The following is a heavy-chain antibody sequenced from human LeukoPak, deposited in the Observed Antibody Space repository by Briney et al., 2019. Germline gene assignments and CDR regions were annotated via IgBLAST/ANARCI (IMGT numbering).Heavy chain of an antibody. D-gene: IGHD6-13*01. CDR2: IRQDGGEK. V-gene: IGHV3-7*01. J-gene: IGHJ4*01. CDR1: GFTFSSYW. CDR3: ARDGTAPGLYFDL. Sequence: GGSLRLSCAASGFTFSSYWMSWVRQAPGKGLEWVASIRQDGGEKSYVDSVKGRFTISRDNTKNSLYLQMSSLRAEDTAVYYCARDGTAPGLYFDLWGQGTLVTVS.